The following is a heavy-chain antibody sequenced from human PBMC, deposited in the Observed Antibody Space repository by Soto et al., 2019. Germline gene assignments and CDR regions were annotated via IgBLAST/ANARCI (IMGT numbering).Heavy chain of an antibody. CDR2: ISAYNGNT. V-gene: IGHV1-18*01. CDR3: AVALYSNSNLHYYYYGMDV. Sequence: ASVKVSCKASGYTFTSYGISWVRQAPGQGLGWMGWISAYNGNTNYAQKLQGRVTMTTDTSTSTAYMELRSLRSDDTAVYYCAVALYSNSNLHYYYYGMDVWGQGTTVTVSS. CDR1: GYTFTSYG. J-gene: IGHJ6*02. D-gene: IGHD4-4*01.